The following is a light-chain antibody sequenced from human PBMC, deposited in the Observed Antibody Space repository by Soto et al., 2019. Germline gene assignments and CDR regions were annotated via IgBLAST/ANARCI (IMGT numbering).Light chain of an antibody. CDR2: DAS. CDR1: QDISNY. J-gene: IGKJ4*02. V-gene: IGKV1-33*01. Sequence: DIQMTQSPSSLSASVGDRVTITCQASQDISNYLNWYQQKPGKAPKLLIYDASNLETGVPSRFSGSGSGTDFTFTISSLQPEDIETYYCQPYDNLLSLTFGGGTEVEIK. CDR3: QPYDNLLSLT.